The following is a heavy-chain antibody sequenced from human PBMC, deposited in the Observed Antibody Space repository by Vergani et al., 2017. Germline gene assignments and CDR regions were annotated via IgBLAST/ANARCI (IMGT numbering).Heavy chain of an antibody. CDR3: AEGAAGTYWCDAFDI. V-gene: IGHV4-39*07. J-gene: IGHJ3*02. D-gene: IGHD1-1*01. Sequence: QLQLQESGPGLVKPSETLSLTCTVSGGSISSSSYYWGWIRQPPGKGLEWIGSIYYSGSPYYNPSLKSRVTISVETSKNQFSLKLSSVTAAYTAVYYCAEGAAGTYWCDAFDIWGQGTMVTVSS. CDR1: GGSISSSSYY. CDR2: IYYSGSP.